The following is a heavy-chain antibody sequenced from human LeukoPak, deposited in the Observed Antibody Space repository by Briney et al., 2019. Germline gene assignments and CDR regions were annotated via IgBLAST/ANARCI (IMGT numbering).Heavy chain of an antibody. CDR2: ISGSGGST. CDR1: GFTFSSYA. J-gene: IGHJ4*02. D-gene: IGHD2-2*01. Sequence: GGSLRLSCAASGFTFSSYAMSWVRQAPGKGLEWVSAISGSGGSTYYADSVKGRFTISRDNSKNTLYLQMNSLRAEDTAVYYCARGDIVVVPAASDYWGQGTLVTVSS. V-gene: IGHV3-23*01. CDR3: ARGDIVVVPAASDY.